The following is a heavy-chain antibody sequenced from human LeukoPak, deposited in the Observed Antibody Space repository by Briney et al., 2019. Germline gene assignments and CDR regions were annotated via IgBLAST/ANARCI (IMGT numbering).Heavy chain of an antibody. D-gene: IGHD3-3*01. CDR1: AFTFSNYW. CDR3: ARGLTIFGVVNDAFDI. CDR2: INSDGSST. J-gene: IGHJ3*02. Sequence: GGSLRLSCAASAFTFSNYWMHWVRQAPGKGLVWVSLINSDGSSTIYADSVKGRFTISRDNAKNTLYLQMNSLRAEDTAVYYCARGLTIFGVVNDAFDIWGQGTMVTVSS. V-gene: IGHV3-74*01.